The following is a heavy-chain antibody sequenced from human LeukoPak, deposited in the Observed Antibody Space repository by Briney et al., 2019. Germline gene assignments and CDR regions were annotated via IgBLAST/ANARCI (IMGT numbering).Heavy chain of an antibody. J-gene: IGHJ4*02. CDR2: ISAYNGNT. Sequence: ASVEVSCKASGYTFTSYGISWVRQAPGQGLEWMGWISAYNGNTNYAQKLQGRVTMTTDTSTSTAYMELRSLRSDDTAVYYCAADGMNYGDFDYWGQGTLVTVSS. D-gene: IGHD4-17*01. CDR3: AADGMNYGDFDY. CDR1: GYTFTSYG. V-gene: IGHV1-18*01.